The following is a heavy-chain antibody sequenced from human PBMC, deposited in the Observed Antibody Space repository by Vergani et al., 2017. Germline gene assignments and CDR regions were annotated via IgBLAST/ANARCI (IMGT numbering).Heavy chain of an antibody. J-gene: IGHJ6*02. CDR3: AREAIGSGGHGDYYYYGMDV. Sequence: EVQLVESGGGLVKPGGSLRLSCAASGFTFSSYDMHWVRQATGKGLEWVSAIGTAGDTYYPGSVKGRFTISRENAKNSLYLQMNSLRAGDTAVYYCAREAIGSGGHGDYYYYGMDVWGQGTTVTVSS. D-gene: IGHD2-15*01. CDR2: IGTAGDT. CDR1: GFTFSSYD. V-gene: IGHV3-13*01.